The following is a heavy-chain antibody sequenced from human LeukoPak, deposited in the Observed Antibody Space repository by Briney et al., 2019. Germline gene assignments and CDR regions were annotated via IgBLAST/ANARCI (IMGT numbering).Heavy chain of an antibody. CDR1: GYTFTGYY. Sequence: GASVKVSCKASGYTFTGYYLHWVRQAPGQGLEWMGWINPNSGGTNYAQKFQGRVTITADKSTSTAYMELSSLRSEDTAVYYCARDQPRYGDYVDFDYWGQGTLVTVSS. CDR2: INPNSGGT. CDR3: ARDQPRYGDYVDFDY. D-gene: IGHD4-17*01. V-gene: IGHV1-2*02. J-gene: IGHJ4*02.